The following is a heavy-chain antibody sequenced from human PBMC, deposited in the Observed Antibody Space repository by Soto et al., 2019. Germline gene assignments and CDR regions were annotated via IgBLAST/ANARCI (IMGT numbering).Heavy chain of an antibody. Sequence: SVKVSCKASGGTFSSYAISWVRQAPGQGLEWMGGIIPIFGTANYAQKFQGRVTITADESTSTAYMELSSLRAEDTAVYYCAKDFKPGTLFYFQHWGQGTLVTVSS. V-gene: IGHV1-69*13. D-gene: IGHD6-13*01. J-gene: IGHJ1*01. CDR2: IIPIFGTA. CDR3: AKDFKPGTLFYFQH. CDR1: GGTFSSYA.